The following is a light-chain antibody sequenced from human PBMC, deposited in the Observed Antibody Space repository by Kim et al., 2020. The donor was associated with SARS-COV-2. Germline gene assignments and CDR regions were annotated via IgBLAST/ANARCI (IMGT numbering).Light chain of an antibody. CDR2: DAS. CDR3: QHRSNWPLT. CDR1: QSVSTY. J-gene: IGKJ4*01. Sequence: EVVLTQSPATLSLSPGERATLSCRASQSVSTYLAWYQQKPGQAPRLLIYDASQRATGTPARFSGSGSGTDFTLTISSLEPEDFAVYYCQHRSNWPLTFGGGTKVDIK. V-gene: IGKV3-11*01.